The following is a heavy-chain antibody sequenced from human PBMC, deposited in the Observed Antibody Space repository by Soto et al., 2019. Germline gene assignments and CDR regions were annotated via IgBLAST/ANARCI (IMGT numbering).Heavy chain of an antibody. V-gene: IGHV3-23*01. CDR3: XKSLAYCGSDCYPYSEY. CDR1: GFTFSSYA. CDR2: ISGSGHGT. Sequence: PGGSLRLCCAASGFTFSSYAMTWVRQAPGKGLEWVSAISGSGHGTYYADSVKGRFTITRDNSKNTVYLQMNSLRAEDAAVYYCXKSLAYCGSDCYPYSEYWGQGALVTVSS. D-gene: IGHD2-21*02. J-gene: IGHJ4*02.